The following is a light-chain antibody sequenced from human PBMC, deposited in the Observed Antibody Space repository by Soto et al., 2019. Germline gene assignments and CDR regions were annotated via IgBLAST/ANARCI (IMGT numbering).Light chain of an antibody. V-gene: IGKV1-5*01. CDR2: DAS. CDR1: QSISNR. J-gene: IGKJ1*01. CDR3: QHYGGMWT. Sequence: DIQMTQSPSTLSASVGDRVTITGRASQSISNRLSWYQQKPGKAPKVLIYDASSLESGVPSRFSGSGSGTEVSLTISSLQPDDFASYCCQHYGGMWTFGQGTKVEMK.